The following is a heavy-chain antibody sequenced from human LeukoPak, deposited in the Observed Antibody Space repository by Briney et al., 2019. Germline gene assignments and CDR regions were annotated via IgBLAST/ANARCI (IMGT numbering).Heavy chain of an antibody. CDR1: GFSFSTYD. CDR3: TTGGYGGY. D-gene: IGHD4-23*01. CDR2: ISTTGGYT. V-gene: IGHV3-23*01. J-gene: IGHJ4*02. Sequence: GGSLRLSCVGSGFSFSTYDMGWVRQTPGKGLEWVSAISTTGGYTEDADSVKGRFTISRDNSQNTLFLQMNSLKTEDTAVYYCTTGGYGGYWGQGTLVTVSS.